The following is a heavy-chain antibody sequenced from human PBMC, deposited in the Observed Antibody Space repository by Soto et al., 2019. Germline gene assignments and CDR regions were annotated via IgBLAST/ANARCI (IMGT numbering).Heavy chain of an antibody. J-gene: IGHJ3*02. CDR3: ARSVVHQWLVHDAFDI. V-gene: IGHV4-59*01. Sequence: SETLSLTCTVSGGSISSSYWSWIRQLPGKGLEWIAYIYYSGTTNYNPSLESRVTTSIDTSKNQFSLRLTSVTAADTAVYYCARSVVHQWLVHDAFDIWGQGTLVTVSS. D-gene: IGHD6-19*01. CDR1: GGSISSSY. CDR2: IYYSGTT.